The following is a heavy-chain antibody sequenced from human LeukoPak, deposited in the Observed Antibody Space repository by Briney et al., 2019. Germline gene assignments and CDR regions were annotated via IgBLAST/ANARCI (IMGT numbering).Heavy chain of an antibody. CDR2: INSDGTKR. Sequence: PGGSLRLSCAASGFTFSNHWMHWVRQVPGKGLVWVSRINSDGTKRNYADSVKDRLTISRDNAKNTLYLQMNSLRAEDTAVYYCARGNYGSGSSPLDYWGQGTLVTVSS. CDR3: ARGNYGSGSSPLDY. V-gene: IGHV3-74*01. CDR1: GFTFSNHW. D-gene: IGHD3-10*01. J-gene: IGHJ4*02.